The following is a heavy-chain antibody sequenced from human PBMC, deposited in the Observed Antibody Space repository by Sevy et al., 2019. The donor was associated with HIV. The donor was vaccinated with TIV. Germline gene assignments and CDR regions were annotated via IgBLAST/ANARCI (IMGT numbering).Heavy chain of an antibody. V-gene: IGHV3-23*01. Sequence: GGSLRLSCAASGFTFRTYALHWVRQAPGKGLEWVSAIRGSGGSTYYAGSAQGRFTISRDNSKNTLYLQMDSLRAEDTAVYYCAKDRYYDSSGFYVWDYWGQGTLVTVSS. CDR1: GFTFRTYA. CDR2: IRGSGGST. CDR3: AKDRYYDSSGFYVWDY. J-gene: IGHJ4*02. D-gene: IGHD3-22*01.